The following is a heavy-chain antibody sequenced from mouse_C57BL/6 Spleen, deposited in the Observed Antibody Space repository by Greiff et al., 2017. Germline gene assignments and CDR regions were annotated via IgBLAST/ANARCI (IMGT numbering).Heavy chain of an antibody. V-gene: IGHV1-53*01. CDR2: INPSNGGT. CDR1: GYTFTSYW. D-gene: IGHD2-3*01. J-gene: IGHJ2*01. Sequence: QVQLQQPGTELVKPGASVKLSCKASGYTFTSYWMHWVKQRPGQGLEWIGNINPSNGGTNYNEKFKSKATLTVDKSSRTAYMQLSSLTSEDSAVDYCARGDGYYRRYYWGQGTTLTVSS. CDR3: ARGDGYYRRYY.